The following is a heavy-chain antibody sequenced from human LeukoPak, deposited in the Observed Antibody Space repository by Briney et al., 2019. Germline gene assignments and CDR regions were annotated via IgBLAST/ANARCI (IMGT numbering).Heavy chain of an antibody. Sequence: SETLSLTCTLSGGSVTSSNYFWGWLRQPPGQGLEWIGTFFHSGNTYYNPSLKSRVTISADTSKNQLSLNMSSVTAADTAVYYCARQRFWISYPFDSWGQGTLVTVSS. CDR3: ARQRFWISYPFDS. CDR2: FFHSGNT. V-gene: IGHV4-39*01. D-gene: IGHD3-3*01. J-gene: IGHJ4*02. CDR1: GGSVTSSNYF.